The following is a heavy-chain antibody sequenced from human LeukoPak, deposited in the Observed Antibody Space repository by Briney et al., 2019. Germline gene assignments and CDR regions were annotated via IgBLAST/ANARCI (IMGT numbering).Heavy chain of an antibody. CDR1: GFTFSSYW. Sequence: GGSLRLSCAASGFTFSSYWMSWVRQAPGKGLEWVANIKQDGSEKYYVDSVKGRFTISRDNAKNSLYLQMNSLRAEHTAVYYCARAGGIRLWSPYFGYWGQGTLVAVSS. CDR3: ARAGGIRLWSPYFGY. D-gene: IGHD5-18*01. V-gene: IGHV3-7*03. CDR2: IKQDGSEK. J-gene: IGHJ4*02.